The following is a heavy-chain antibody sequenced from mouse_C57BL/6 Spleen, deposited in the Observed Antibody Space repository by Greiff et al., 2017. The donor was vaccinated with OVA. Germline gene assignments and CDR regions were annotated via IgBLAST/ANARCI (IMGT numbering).Heavy chain of an antibody. Sequence: QVQLQQPGAELVKPGASVKLSCKASGYTFTSYWMQWVKQRPGQGLEWIGEIDPSDSSTNYNQKFKGQATLTVDPSSSTAYMQISSLTSEDSAVYYCARAATVVATRLDDYAMDDWGQGASVTVSS. V-gene: IGHV1-50*01. J-gene: IGHJ4*01. CDR1: GYTFTSYW. D-gene: IGHD1-1*01. CDR2: IDPSDSST. CDR3: ARAATVVATRLDDYAMDD.